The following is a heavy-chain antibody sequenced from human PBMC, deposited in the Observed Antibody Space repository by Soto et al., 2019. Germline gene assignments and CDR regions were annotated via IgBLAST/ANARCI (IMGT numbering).Heavy chain of an antibody. J-gene: IGHJ6*01. CDR2: INHSGST. D-gene: IGHD5-18*01. CDR3: ARLRSFSYGPGYYYNYYGMDV. V-gene: IGHV4-34*01. CDR1: GGSFSGYY. Sequence: PETLCVTCAVYGGSFSGYYWSWIRQPPGKGLEWIGEINHSGSTNDNPSLKSRVTISVDTSKNQFSLKLSSVTAADTAVYYCARLRSFSYGPGYYYNYYGMDV.